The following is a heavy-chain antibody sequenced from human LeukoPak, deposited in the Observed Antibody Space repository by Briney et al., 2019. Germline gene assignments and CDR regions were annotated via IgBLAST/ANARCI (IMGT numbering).Heavy chain of an antibody. J-gene: IGHJ6*03. Sequence: GGSLRLSCAASGFTVSSNYMSWVRQAPGKGLEWVSVIYSGGSTYYADSVKGRFTISRDNSKNTLYLQMNSLRAEDTAVYYCARDEGAPYSSGWYNYYYYMDVWGKGTTVTVSS. CDR3: ARDEGAPYSSGWYNYYYYMDV. CDR2: IYSGGST. V-gene: IGHV3-53*01. CDR1: GFTVSSNY. D-gene: IGHD6-19*01.